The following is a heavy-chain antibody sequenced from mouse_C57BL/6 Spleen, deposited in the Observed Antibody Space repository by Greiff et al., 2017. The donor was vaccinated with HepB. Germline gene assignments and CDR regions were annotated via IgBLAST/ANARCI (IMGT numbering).Heavy chain of an antibody. CDR1: GYTFTDYN. CDR2: INPNNGGT. Sequence: VQLQQSGPELVKPGASVKIPCKASGYTFTDYNMDWVKQSHGKSLEWIGDINPNNGGTIYNQKFKGKATLTVDTSSSTAYMELRSLTSEDTAVYYCAREGYYGSSYWFAYWGQGTLVTVSA. D-gene: IGHD1-1*01. V-gene: IGHV1-18*01. J-gene: IGHJ3*01. CDR3: AREGYYGSSYWFAY.